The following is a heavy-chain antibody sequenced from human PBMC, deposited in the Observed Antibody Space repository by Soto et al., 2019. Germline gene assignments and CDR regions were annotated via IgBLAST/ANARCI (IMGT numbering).Heavy chain of an antibody. D-gene: IGHD3-9*01. Sequence: GGSLRLSCAASGFTFSSYWMHWVRQTPEKGLVWVSHIDNDGISTTYADSVKGRFTISRDDSKKTAYLQMNSLESEDTAVYYCSRDDSDWFFNWGRGTLVTVSS. CDR3: SRDDSDWFFN. CDR2: IDNDGIST. J-gene: IGHJ4*02. V-gene: IGHV3-74*01. CDR1: GFTFSSYW.